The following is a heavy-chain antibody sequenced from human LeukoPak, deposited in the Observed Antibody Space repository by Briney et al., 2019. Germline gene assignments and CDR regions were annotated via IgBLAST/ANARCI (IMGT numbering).Heavy chain of an antibody. V-gene: IGHV3-48*04. CDR2: IVGSSSNI. J-gene: IGHJ4*02. CDR3: ATDSPETAAFDY. Sequence: GGSLRLSCTASGFSFSTYSMNWVRQAPGKGLEWVSYIVGSSSNIYYADSVKGRFTISSDNAKNSLYLQMDSLRAEDTAVYYCATDSPETAAFDYWGQGTLVTVSS. CDR1: GFSFSTYS. D-gene: IGHD1-1*01.